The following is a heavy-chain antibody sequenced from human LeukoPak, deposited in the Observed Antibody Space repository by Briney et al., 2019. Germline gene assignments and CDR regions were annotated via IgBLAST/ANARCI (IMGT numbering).Heavy chain of an antibody. CDR2: IYYSGST. Sequence: SETLSLTCTVSGGSISSYYWSWIRQRPGKGLEWIGYIYYSGSTNYNPSLKSRVTISVDTSKNQFSLKLSSVTAADTAVYYCARGSPMVRGVIPDYWGQGTLVTVSS. CDR3: ARGSPMVRGVIPDY. V-gene: IGHV4-59*01. D-gene: IGHD3-10*01. CDR1: GGSISSYY. J-gene: IGHJ4*02.